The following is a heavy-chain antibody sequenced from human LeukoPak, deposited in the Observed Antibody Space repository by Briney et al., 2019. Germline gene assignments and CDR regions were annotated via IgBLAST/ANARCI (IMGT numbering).Heavy chain of an antibody. V-gene: IGHV3-11*01. Sequence: TGGSLRLSCAASGFTFSDYYMNWIRQAPGKGLEWVSYISNSGNTIFYADSVKGRFTMSRDNAKNSLYLQMNSLRVEDTAVYYCARYWYFDLWGRGTLVTVSS. CDR3: ARYWYFDL. CDR1: GFTFSDYY. J-gene: IGHJ2*01. CDR2: ISNSGNTI.